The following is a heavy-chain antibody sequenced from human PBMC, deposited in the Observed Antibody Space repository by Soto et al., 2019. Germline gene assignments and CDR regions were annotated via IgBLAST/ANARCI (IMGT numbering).Heavy chain of an antibody. CDR3: AREESDDGRGHFDY. J-gene: IGHJ4*02. D-gene: IGHD2-15*01. CDR1: GFTFSTSV. V-gene: IGHV3-30-3*01. CDR2: ISYGGVNK. Sequence: GGSLRLSCAASGFTFSTSVMHWVRQAPGKGLEWMAIISYGGVNKYYADSVKGRFTISRDISESTLYLQMNSLRTEDTAVYYCAREESDDGRGHFDYWGQGTSDPGSA.